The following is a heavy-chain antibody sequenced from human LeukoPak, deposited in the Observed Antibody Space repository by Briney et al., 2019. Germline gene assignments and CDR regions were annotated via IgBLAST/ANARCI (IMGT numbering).Heavy chain of an antibody. D-gene: IGHD3-16*02. CDR1: GGSISSGDYY. CDR2: IYYSGST. Sequence: PSQTLSLTCTVSGGSISSGDYYWSWIRQPPGKGLEWIGYIYYSGSTYYNPSLKSRVTISVDTSKNQFSLKLSSVTAADTAVYYCARVVITLGGVIHPANFDYWGQGTLVTVSS. CDR3: ARVVITLGGVIHPANFDY. J-gene: IGHJ4*02. V-gene: IGHV4-30-4*08.